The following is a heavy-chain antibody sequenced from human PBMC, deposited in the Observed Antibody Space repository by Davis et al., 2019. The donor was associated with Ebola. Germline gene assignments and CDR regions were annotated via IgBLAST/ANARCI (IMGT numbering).Heavy chain of an antibody. J-gene: IGHJ6*02. V-gene: IGHV1-18*01. CDR2: ISAYNGNT. D-gene: IGHD2-2*01. CDR1: GGTFSSYG. CDR3: AREGYCSSTSCYGSYYYYYYGMDV. Sequence: ASVKVSCKASGGTFSSYGISWVRQAPGQGLEWMGWISAYNGNTNYAQKLQGRVTMTTDTSTSTAYMELRSLRSDDTAVYYCAREGYCSSTSCYGSYYYYYYGMDVWGQGTTVTVSS.